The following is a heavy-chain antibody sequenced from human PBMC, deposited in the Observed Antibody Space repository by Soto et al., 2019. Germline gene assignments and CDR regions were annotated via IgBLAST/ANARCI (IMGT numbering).Heavy chain of an antibody. Sequence: QLQLQESGPGLVKPSETLSLTCTVSGGSISSSSYYWGWIRQPPGKGLEWIGSIYYSGSTYYNPSLKSRVTISVDTSKNQFSLKLSSVTAADTAVYYCARHTPWVAYSSSSRGPREVWYFDLWGRGTLVTVSS. J-gene: IGHJ2*01. CDR3: ARHTPWVAYSSSSRGPREVWYFDL. CDR2: IYYSGST. D-gene: IGHD6-6*01. CDR1: GGSISSSSYY. V-gene: IGHV4-39*01.